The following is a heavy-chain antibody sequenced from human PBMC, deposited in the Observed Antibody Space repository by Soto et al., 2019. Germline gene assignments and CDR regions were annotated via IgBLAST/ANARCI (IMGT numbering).Heavy chain of an antibody. J-gene: IGHJ6*02. CDR3: AKDLQTGITMVRGVKGGMDV. Sequence: GGSLRLSCAASGFTFSSYAMSWVRQAPGKGLEWVSAISGSGGSTYYADSVKGRFTISRDNSKNTLYLQMNSLRAEDTAVYYCAKDLQTGITMVRGVKGGMDVWGQGTTVTVSS. V-gene: IGHV3-23*01. CDR2: ISGSGGST. D-gene: IGHD3-10*01. CDR1: GFTFSSYA.